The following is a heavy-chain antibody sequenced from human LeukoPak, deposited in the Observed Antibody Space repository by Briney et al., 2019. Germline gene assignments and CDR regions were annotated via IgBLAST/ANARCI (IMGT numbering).Heavy chain of an antibody. Sequence: ASVKVSCKASGYAFTSYDINWVRQATGQGLEWMGWMNPNSGNTGYAQKFQGRVTITRNTSISTAYMELSSLRSEDTAVYYCAREPQIVVVVAATGIGAFDIWGQGTMVTVSS. CDR1: GYAFTSYD. V-gene: IGHV1-8*03. CDR3: AREPQIVVVVAATGIGAFDI. D-gene: IGHD2-15*01. CDR2: MNPNSGNT. J-gene: IGHJ3*02.